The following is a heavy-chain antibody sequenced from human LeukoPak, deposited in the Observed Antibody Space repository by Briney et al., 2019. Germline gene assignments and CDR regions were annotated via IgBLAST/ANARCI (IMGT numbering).Heavy chain of an antibody. CDR3: ARGPLLRGFRRHQLWGFDP. V-gene: IGHV7-4-1*01. Sequence: GSSVKVSCKASGYTFTSYAMNWVRQAPGQGLEWMGWINTNTGNPTYAQGFTGRLVFSLDTSVSTAYLQICSLKAEDTAVYYCARGPLLRGFRRHQLWGFDPWGQGTLVTVSS. CDR2: INTNTGNP. J-gene: IGHJ5*02. D-gene: IGHD2-2*01. CDR1: GYTFTSYA.